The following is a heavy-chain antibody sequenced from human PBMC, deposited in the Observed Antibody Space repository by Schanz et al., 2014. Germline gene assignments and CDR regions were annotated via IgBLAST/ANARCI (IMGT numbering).Heavy chain of an antibody. CDR1: GFTFSSYS. CDR3: ARAGCINGACKYSMDV. V-gene: IGHV3-21*02. Sequence: EVQLVESGGGLVKPGGSLRLSCAASGFTFSSYSLAWVRQAPGKGLEWVSFISTGRYLYYADSVKGRFTISRDNTKNSLYLQMNSLRAEDTAVYYCARAGCINGACKYSMDVWGQGTTVTVSS. D-gene: IGHD2-8*01. J-gene: IGHJ6*02. CDR2: ISTGRYL.